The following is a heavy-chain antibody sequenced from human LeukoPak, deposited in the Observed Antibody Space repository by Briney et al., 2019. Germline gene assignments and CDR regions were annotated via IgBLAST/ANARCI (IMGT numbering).Heavy chain of an antibody. CDR1: GYSFNTYW. Sequence: GESLKISCRGCGYSFNTYWIGWVRQMPGKGLEWMGIIPPGDSDTRYSPSFRGQVNMSADKSINTAYLQWSSLKASDTAMYFCARRQGCSTSSCPPDSWGQGTLVTVPS. V-gene: IGHV5-51*01. D-gene: IGHD2-2*01. J-gene: IGHJ4*02. CDR3: ARRQGCSTSSCPPDS. CDR2: IPPGDSDT.